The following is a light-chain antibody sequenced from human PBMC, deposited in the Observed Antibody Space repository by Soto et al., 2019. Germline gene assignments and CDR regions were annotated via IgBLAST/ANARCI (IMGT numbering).Light chain of an antibody. CDR2: AAS. CDR3: HQYSAYWT. V-gene: IGKV1-5*03. J-gene: IGKJ1*01. Sequence: DIQMAQSPSTLSASVGDRVTISCRASQSINAWLAWYQQKPGKAPKLLIHAASTLEDGVPSRFSGSGSRTEFTLTISSLQPDDFATYYCHQYSAYWTFGQGTKVEI. CDR1: QSINAW.